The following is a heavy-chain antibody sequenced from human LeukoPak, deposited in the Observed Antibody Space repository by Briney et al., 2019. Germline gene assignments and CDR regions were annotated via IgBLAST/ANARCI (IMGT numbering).Heavy chain of an antibody. CDR1: GGSITSYY. D-gene: IGHD5-12*01. CDR2: IFYSGST. V-gene: IGHV4-59*01. Sequence: SETLSLTCNVSGGSITSYYWNWIRQPPGKGLEWVGYIFYSGSTNYNPSLKSRVTISVDTSKNQFSLKLSSVTAADTAVYYCARGGYSGFDYPNWFDPWGQGTLVTVSS. CDR3: ARGGYSGFDYPNWFDP. J-gene: IGHJ5*02.